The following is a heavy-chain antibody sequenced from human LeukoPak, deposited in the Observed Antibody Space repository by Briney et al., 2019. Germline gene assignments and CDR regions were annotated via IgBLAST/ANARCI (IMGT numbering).Heavy chain of an antibody. CDR2: ISSNGGNT. D-gene: IGHD7-27*01. Sequence: GGSLRLSCSASGFTFSSYAIHWVRQAPGKGLEYVSGISSNGGNTYNANSLKGRITISRDNSKNTVDLQMSSLRTEDTAVYHCVKRTGLYFDYWGQGTLVTVSS. CDR3: VKRTGLYFDY. V-gene: IGHV3-64D*09. CDR1: GFTFSSYA. J-gene: IGHJ4*02.